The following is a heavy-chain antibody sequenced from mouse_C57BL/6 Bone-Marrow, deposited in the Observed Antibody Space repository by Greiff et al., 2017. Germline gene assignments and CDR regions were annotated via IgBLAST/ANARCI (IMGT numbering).Heavy chain of an antibody. J-gene: IGHJ1*03. CDR1: GYTFTSYG. Sequence: VQLQQSGAELARPGASVKLSCKASGYTFTSYGISWVKQRTGQGLEWIGEIYPRSGNTYYNEKFKGKATLTADKSSSTAYMELRSLTSEDSAVYFCAYYYGSAGWYFDVWGTGTTVTVSS. V-gene: IGHV1-81*01. CDR3: AYYYGSAGWYFDV. CDR2: IYPRSGNT. D-gene: IGHD1-1*01.